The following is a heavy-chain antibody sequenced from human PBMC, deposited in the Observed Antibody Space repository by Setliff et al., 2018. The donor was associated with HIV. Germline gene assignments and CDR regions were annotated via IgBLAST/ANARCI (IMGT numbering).Heavy chain of an antibody. J-gene: IGHJ3*01. D-gene: IGHD6-6*01. Sequence: ASVKVSCKASGYTFTDYFMNWVRQAPGQGLEWIGRISPNNGAAEYAPKFQGRVSMTLDTSISTAYLEIPRLTSDDAAVYFCARPRVFDSFDVWGQGTMVTVSS. V-gene: IGHV1-2*06. CDR2: ISPNNGAA. CDR3: ARPRVFDSFDV. CDR1: GYTFTDYF.